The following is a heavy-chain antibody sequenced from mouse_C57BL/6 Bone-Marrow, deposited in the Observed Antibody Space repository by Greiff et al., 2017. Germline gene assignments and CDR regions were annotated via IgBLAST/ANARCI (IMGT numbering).Heavy chain of an antibody. CDR1: GFTFSSYG. CDR2: ISSGGSYT. Sequence: EVMLVESGGDLVKPGGSLKLSCAASGFTFSSYGMSWVRQTPDKRLEWVATISSGGSYTYYPDRLKGRFTISRDNAKNTLYLQMGSLESEDTAMYYRALTGNYWYFDVWGTGTTVTVSS. J-gene: IGHJ1*03. CDR3: ALTGNYWYFDV. V-gene: IGHV5-6*01. D-gene: IGHD4-1*01.